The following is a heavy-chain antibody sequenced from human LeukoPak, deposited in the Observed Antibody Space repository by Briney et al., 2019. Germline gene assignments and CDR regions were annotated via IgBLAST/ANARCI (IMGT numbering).Heavy chain of an antibody. CDR3: AREGAGYYGSGSYSYYYYGMDV. D-gene: IGHD3-10*01. CDR1: GGTFSSYA. V-gene: IGHV1-69*13. J-gene: IGHJ6*02. Sequence: GASVKVSCKASGGTFSSYAISWVRQAPGQGLEWMGGIIPIFGTANYAQKFQGRVTITADESTSTAYMELSSLRSEDTAVYYCAREGAGYYGSGSYSYYYYGMDVWGQGTTVTVSS. CDR2: IIPIFGTA.